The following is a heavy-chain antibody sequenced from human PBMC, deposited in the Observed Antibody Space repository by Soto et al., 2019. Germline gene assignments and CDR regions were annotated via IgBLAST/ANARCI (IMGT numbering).Heavy chain of an antibody. CDR3: ARDRATRYNWNLRDFDY. CDR1: GFTFSSYE. CDR2: ISSSGSTI. Sequence: PGGSLRLSCAASGFTFSSYEMNWVRQAPGKGLEWVSYISSSGSTIYYADSVKGRFTISRDNAKNSLYLQMNSLRAEDTAVYYCARDRATRYNWNLRDFDYWGQGTLVTVPS. D-gene: IGHD1-7*01. J-gene: IGHJ4*02. V-gene: IGHV3-48*03.